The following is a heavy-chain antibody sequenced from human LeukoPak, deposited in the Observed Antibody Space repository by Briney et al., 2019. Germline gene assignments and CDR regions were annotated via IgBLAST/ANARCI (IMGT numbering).Heavy chain of an antibody. J-gene: IGHJ6*03. CDR3: ARVEGSTSCYTGYSSSCGYYYYMDV. V-gene: IGHV4-59*08. CDR2: ISYSGST. D-gene: IGHD2-2*02. CDR1: GGSISSFH. Sequence: PSETLSLTCTVSGGSISSFHWSWIRQSPGKGLEWIGQISYSGSTNYNPSLKSRVTISVDTSKNQFSLKLSSVTAADTAVYYCARVEGSTSCYTGYSSSCGYYYYMDVWGKGTTVTVSS.